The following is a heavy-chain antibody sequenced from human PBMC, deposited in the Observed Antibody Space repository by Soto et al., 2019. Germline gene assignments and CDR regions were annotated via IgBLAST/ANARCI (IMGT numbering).Heavy chain of an antibody. J-gene: IGHJ6*02. CDR1: GFTFSSYA. V-gene: IGHV3-30-3*01. CDR2: ISYDGSNK. CDR3: ARERYYDSSGYAYGMDV. D-gene: IGHD3-22*01. Sequence: QVQLVESGGGVVQPGRSLRLSCAASGFTFSSYAMHWVRQAPGKGLEWVAVISYDGSNKYYAESVKGRFTISRDNSKNTLYLQMNSLRAEDTAVYYCARERYYDSSGYAYGMDVWGQGTTVTVSS.